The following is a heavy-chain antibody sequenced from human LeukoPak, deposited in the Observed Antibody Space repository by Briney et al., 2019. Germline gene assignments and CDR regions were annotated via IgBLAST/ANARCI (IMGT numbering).Heavy chain of an antibody. CDR3: AREAGTAMAPFDY. CDR1: GYTFTGYY. CDR2: INPNSGGT. Sequence: GASVKVSCKASGYTFTGYYMHWVRQAPGQGLEWMGWINPNSGGTNYAQKFQGRVTMTRDTSISTAYMELSRLRSDDTAVYYCAREAGTAMAPFDYWGQGTLVTVSS. V-gene: IGHV1-2*02. J-gene: IGHJ4*02. D-gene: IGHD5-18*01.